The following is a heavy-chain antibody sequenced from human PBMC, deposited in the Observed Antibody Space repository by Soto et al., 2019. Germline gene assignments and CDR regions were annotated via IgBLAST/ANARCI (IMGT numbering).Heavy chain of an antibody. CDR1: GFSLSTSGVG. CDR2: IYWNDDK. J-gene: IGHJ4*02. D-gene: IGHD2-15*01. V-gene: IGHV2-5*01. CDR3: AHRPGYCSGGSCYRYYYFDY. Sequence: QITLKESGPTLVKPTQTLTLTCTFSGFSLSTSGVGVGWIRQPPGKALEWLALIYWNDDKRYSPSLKSRLTITKDPSKNQVVLTMTNMDPVDTATYYCAHRPGYCSGGSCYRYYYFDYWGQGTLVTVSS.